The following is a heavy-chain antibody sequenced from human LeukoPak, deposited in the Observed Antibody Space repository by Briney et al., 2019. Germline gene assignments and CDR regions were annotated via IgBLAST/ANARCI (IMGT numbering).Heavy chain of an antibody. V-gene: IGHV1-69*13. Sequence: SVTVSCKASGGTFSSYAISWVRQAPGQGLEWMGGIIPIFGTANYAQKFQGRVTITADESTSTAYMELSSLRSEDTAVYYCAKGERFLEWLFYSYYYYGMDVWGQGTTVTVSS. D-gene: IGHD3-3*01. CDR1: GGTFSSYA. CDR2: IIPIFGTA. CDR3: AKGERFLEWLFYSYYYYGMDV. J-gene: IGHJ6*02.